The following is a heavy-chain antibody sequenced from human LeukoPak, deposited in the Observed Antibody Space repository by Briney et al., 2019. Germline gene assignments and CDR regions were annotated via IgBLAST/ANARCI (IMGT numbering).Heavy chain of an antibody. CDR3: AKGSVYYYGSGSPIDY. J-gene: IGHJ4*02. Sequence: GGSLRLSCAASGFTFSSYAMHWVRQAPGKGLEWVAVISYDGSNKYYADSVKGRFTISRDNSKNTLYLQMNSLRAEDTAVYYCAKGSVYYYGSGSPIDYWGQGTLVTVSS. V-gene: IGHV3-30*04. CDR2: ISYDGSNK. CDR1: GFTFSSYA. D-gene: IGHD3-10*01.